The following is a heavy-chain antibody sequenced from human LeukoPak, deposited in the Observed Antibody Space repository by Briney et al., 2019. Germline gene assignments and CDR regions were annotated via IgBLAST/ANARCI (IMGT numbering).Heavy chain of an antibody. CDR3: AKESLRVVPSATFDY. Sequence: GGSLRLSCEASGFSVSSNGMTWVRQVPGKGLEYVSGIDGTSGKTYYADSVKGRFTTSSDNSKNTLYLQMHSLRAEDTAVYYCAKESLRVVPSATFDYWGQGTLVTVSS. CDR1: GFSVSSNG. CDR2: IDGTSGKT. J-gene: IGHJ4*02. D-gene: IGHD2-2*01. V-gene: IGHV3-23*01.